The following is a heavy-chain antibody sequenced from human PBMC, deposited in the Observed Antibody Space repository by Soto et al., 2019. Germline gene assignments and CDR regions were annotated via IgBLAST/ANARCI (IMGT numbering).Heavy chain of an antibody. CDR1: GFTFSSYA. CDR3: AKDDPYYYDSSGYLTGYFQH. J-gene: IGHJ1*01. Sequence: EVQLLESGGGLVQPGGSLRLSCAASGFTFSSYAMSWVRQAPGKGLEWVSAISGSGGSTYYADSVKGRFTISRNNCRNTRYLQMNSLRAEDTAVYYGAKDDPYYYDSSGYLTGYFQHWGQGTLVTVSS. D-gene: IGHD3-22*01. CDR2: ISGSGGST. V-gene: IGHV3-23*01.